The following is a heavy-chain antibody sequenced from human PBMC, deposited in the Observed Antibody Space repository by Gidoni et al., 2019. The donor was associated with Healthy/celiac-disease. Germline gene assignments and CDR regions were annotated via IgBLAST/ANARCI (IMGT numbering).Heavy chain of an antibody. CDR3: AKDILYGGNWYYYYGMDV. J-gene: IGHJ6*02. Sequence: QVQLVESGGGVVQPGRSLRLSCAASGFASSSHGMHWVRQAPGKGLEWVAVISYDGSNKYYADSVKGRFTISRDNSKNTLYLQMNSLRAEDTAVYYCAKDILYGGNWYYYYGMDVWGQGTTVTVSS. V-gene: IGHV3-30*18. CDR1: GFASSSHG. CDR2: ISYDGSNK. D-gene: IGHD2-21*01.